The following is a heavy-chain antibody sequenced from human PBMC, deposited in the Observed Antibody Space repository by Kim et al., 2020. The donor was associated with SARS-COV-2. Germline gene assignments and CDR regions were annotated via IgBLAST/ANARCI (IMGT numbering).Heavy chain of an antibody. CDR3: ARQPQIDKPWGNDAFDI. V-gene: IGHV4-39*01. J-gene: IGHJ3*02. CDR1: GGSISSSSYY. CDR2: IYYSGST. D-gene: IGHD7-27*01. Sequence: SETLSLTCTVSGGSISSSSYYWGWIRQPPGKGLEWIGSIYYSGSTYYNPSLKSRVTISVDTSKNQFSLKLSSVTAADTAVYYCARQPQIDKPWGNDAFDIWGQGTMVTVSS.